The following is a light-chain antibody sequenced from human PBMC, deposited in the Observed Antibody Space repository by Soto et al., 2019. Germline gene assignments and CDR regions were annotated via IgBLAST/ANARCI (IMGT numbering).Light chain of an antibody. Sequence: EILLTQSPGTLSLSPWERATLSCRASQSVSNNYLAWYQQKPGQAPSLLIFGASNRAPDIPDRFSGSGSGTDFTLTISRLEPEDFAVYFCQQYGSSVKTFGQGTKVDIK. V-gene: IGKV3-20*01. CDR2: GAS. J-gene: IGKJ1*01. CDR1: QSVSNNY. CDR3: QQYGSSVKT.